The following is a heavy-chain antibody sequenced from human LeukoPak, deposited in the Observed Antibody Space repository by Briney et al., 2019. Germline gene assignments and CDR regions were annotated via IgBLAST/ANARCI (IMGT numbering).Heavy chain of an antibody. CDR2: IYPGDSDT. V-gene: IGHV5-51*01. CDR1: GYSFTSYW. D-gene: IGHD3-22*01. J-gene: IGHJ5*01. Sequence: GESLKISCKGSGYSFTSYWIAWLRQMPGKVLEWMGIIYPGDSDTRYSPSFQGQVTISADKSISTAYLQWSSLKASDTAMYYCARRADSSGYFVSWGQGTLVTVSS. CDR3: ARRADSSGYFVS.